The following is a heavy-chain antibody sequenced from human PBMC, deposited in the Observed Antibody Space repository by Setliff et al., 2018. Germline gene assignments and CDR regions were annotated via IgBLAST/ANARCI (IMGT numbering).Heavy chain of an antibody. D-gene: IGHD1-26*01. Sequence: SETLSLTGAVYGGSFSGYYWSWIRQPPGKRLEWIGEIIHSGSTNYNPSLKSRVTISMDTSQNQFSLKVSSVTAADTAGYYCARSFPRRGKFLLDYWGQGALVTVSS. CDR2: IIHSGST. CDR3: ARSFPRRGKFLLDY. CDR1: GGSFSGYY. V-gene: IGHV4-34*12. J-gene: IGHJ4*02.